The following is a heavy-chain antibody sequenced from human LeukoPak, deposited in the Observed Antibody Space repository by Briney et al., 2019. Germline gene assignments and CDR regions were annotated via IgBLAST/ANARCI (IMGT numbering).Heavy chain of an antibody. V-gene: IGHV3-48*03. J-gene: IGHJ3*02. CDR3: ARPTAVGATPRAFDI. Sequence: GSLRLSCAASGFTFSSYEMNWVRQAPGKGLEWVSYMSSSGGTIYYADSVKGRFTISRDNAKSSLYLQMNSLRVEDTAVYYCARPTAVGATPRAFDIWGQGTMVTVSS. D-gene: IGHD1-26*01. CDR2: MSSSGGTI. CDR1: GFTFSSYE.